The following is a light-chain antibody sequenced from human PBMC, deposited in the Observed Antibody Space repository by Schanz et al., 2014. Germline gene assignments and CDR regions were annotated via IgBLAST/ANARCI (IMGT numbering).Light chain of an antibody. CDR1: SNDVGSYNR. CDR2: EVS. V-gene: IGLV2-18*02. J-gene: IGLJ3*02. CDR3: SSYAGSNNLV. Sequence: QSVLTQPPSVSGSPGQSVTISCTGTSNDVGSYNRVSWYQQPPGTAPKLMIYEVSNRPSGVPDRFSGSKSGNTASLTISGLQAEDEADYYCSSYAGSNNLVFGGGTKLTVL.